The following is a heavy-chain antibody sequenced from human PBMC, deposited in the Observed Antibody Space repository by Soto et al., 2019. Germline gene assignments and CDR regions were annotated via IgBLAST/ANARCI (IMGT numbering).Heavy chain of an antibody. CDR3: ARDISDSSSWYNWFDP. V-gene: IGHV4-31*03. CDR2: IYYSGST. D-gene: IGHD6-13*01. J-gene: IGHJ5*02. CDR1: GGSISSGRYY. Sequence: QVQLQESGPGLVKPSQTLSLTCTVSGGSISSGRYYWSWIRQRPGKGLEWVGYIYYSGSTYYNPSPKSRVTISVDTSRNQVSLKLSSVTAADTAVYYCARDISDSSSWYNWFDPWGQGTLVTVSS.